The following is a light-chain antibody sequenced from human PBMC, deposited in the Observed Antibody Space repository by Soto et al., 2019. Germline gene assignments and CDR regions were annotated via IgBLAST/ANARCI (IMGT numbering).Light chain of an antibody. V-gene: IGLV2-18*02. CDR2: EVS. J-gene: IGLJ3*02. CDR1: SSDVGSYNR. CDR3: SSYTSSSTNWV. Sequence: QSAQTQPPSVSGSPGQSVTISCTGTSSDVGSYNRVSWYQQPPGTAPKLMIYEVSNRPSGVPDRFSGSKSGNTASLTISGLQAEDEADYYCSSYTSSSTNWVFGGGTKLTVL.